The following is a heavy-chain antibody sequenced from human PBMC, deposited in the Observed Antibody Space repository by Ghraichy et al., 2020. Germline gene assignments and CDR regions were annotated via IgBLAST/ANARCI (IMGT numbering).Heavy chain of an antibody. D-gene: IGHD2-21*02. CDR1: GGTFSSYA. CDR2: IIPIFGTA. CDR3: ARRSNCGGDCSTGWYFDL. J-gene: IGHJ2*01. V-gene: IGHV1-69*05. Sequence: SVKVSCKASGGTFSSYAISWVRQAPGQGLEWMGGIIPIFGTANYAQKFQGRVTITTDESTSTAYMELSSLRSEDTAVYYCARRSNCGGDCSTGWYFDLWGRGTLVTVSS.